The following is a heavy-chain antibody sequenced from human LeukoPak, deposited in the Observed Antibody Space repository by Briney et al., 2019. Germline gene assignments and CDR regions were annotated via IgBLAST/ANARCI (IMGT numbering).Heavy chain of an antibody. CDR1: GSTFSSY. J-gene: IGHJ6*02. V-gene: IGHV3-53*01. Sequence: GGSLRLSCAASGSTFSSYMTWVRQAPGKGLEWVSVTYSGGTTYYADSVKGRFTISRDNSKNTLYLQMNSLRAEDTAVYYCARGIPYCSSTSCYESLYGMDVWGQGTTVTVSS. CDR3: ARGIPYCSSTSCYESLYGMDV. CDR2: TYSGGTT. D-gene: IGHD2-2*01.